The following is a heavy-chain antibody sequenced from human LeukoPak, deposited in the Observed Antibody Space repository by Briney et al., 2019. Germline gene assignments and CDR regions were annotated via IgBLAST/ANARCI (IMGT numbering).Heavy chain of an antibody. J-gene: IGHJ5*02. V-gene: IGHV3-21*01. D-gene: IGHD1-14*01. CDR1: GFTFSRYS. CDR2: ISSSTNYI. Sequence: GGSLRLSCAASGFTFSRYSMNWVRQAPGKGLEWVSSISSSTNYIYYADSVKGRFTISRDNAKNSLYLQMNSLRAEDTAVYYCARGRRVDWFDPWGQGTLVTVSS. CDR3: ARGRRVDWFDP.